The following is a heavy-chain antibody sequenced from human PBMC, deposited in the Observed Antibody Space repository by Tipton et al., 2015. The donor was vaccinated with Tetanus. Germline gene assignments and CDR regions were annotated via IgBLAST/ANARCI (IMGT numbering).Heavy chain of an antibody. CDR1: GVSISNSSHY. Sequence: LRLSCTVSGVSISNSSHYWGWIRQSPGKGLEWIGSFYYGGSTYYNPSLESRVTISVDTSKNEFSLKLTPVTAADTSLYFCARDIYSNTRAFDIWGQGTMVTVSS. D-gene: IGHD2-2*01. CDR2: FYYGGST. CDR3: ARDIYSNTRAFDI. V-gene: IGHV4-39*02. J-gene: IGHJ3*02.